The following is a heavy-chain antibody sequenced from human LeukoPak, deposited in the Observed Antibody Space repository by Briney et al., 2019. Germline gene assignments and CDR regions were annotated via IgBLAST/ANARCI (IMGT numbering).Heavy chain of an antibody. D-gene: IGHD6-6*01. V-gene: IGHV4-39*07. CDR1: GGSISSSIYY. J-gene: IGHJ3*02. CDR2: VFYNGAT. Sequence: SETLSLTCTVSGGSISSSIYYWAWVRQPPGKGLEWIGTVFYNGATQYSPSLRSRVTISIDTSKNQFSLELSSVTAADTAVYYCASDSSSPGAFDIWGQGTMVTVSS. CDR3: ASDSSSPGAFDI.